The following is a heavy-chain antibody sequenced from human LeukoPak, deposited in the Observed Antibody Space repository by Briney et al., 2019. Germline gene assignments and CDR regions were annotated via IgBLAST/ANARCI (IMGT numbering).Heavy chain of an antibody. CDR3: AKERATTTAFDY. V-gene: IGHV3-23*01. CDR2: IGGNGRNI. D-gene: IGHD4-17*01. CDR1: GFMFSTYS. Sequence: PGGSLRLSCAASGFMFSTYSMTWVRQAPGKALEWVSYIGGNGRNILYADSVKGRFTISRDLSKSTLYLQMNSLRVEDTAMYYCAKERATTTAFDYWGQGTLVTVSP. J-gene: IGHJ4*02.